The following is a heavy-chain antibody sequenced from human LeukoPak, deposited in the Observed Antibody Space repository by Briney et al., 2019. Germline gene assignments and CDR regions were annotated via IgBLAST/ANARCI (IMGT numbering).Heavy chain of an antibody. CDR3: ARGDDSGYYDYFDY. CDR1: EFSVSHNY. Sequence: GGSLRLSCAASEFSVSHNYMSWVRQAPGKGLEWVSVIHSDGTTHYADSVKGRFTISRDNSKNTLYLQMNSLRVEDTAMYYCARGDDSGYYDYFDYWGQGALVTVSS. J-gene: IGHJ4*02. D-gene: IGHD3-22*01. V-gene: IGHV3-53*01. CDR2: IHSDGTT.